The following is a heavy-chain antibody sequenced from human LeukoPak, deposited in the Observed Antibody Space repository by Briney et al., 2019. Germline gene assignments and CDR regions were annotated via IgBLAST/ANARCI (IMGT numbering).Heavy chain of an antibody. V-gene: IGHV3-9*01. CDR1: GFTFDDCA. D-gene: IGHD2-8*01. J-gene: IGHJ4*02. Sequence: GRSLRLSCAASGFTFDDCAMHWVRHAPGKGLEWVSGISWNSGSIGYADSVKGRFTISRDNAKNSLYLQMNSLRAEDTALYYCAKSGIVLMVYATYLDYWGQGTLATVSS. CDR2: ISWNSGSI. CDR3: AKSGIVLMVYATYLDY.